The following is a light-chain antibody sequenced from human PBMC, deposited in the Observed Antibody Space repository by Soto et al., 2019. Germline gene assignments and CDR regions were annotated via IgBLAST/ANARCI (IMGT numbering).Light chain of an antibody. Sequence: QSVLTQPASVSGSPGQSITISCTGTSSDVGGYNYVSWYQQHPGKAPKLMIYEVSNRPSGVSNRCSGSKSGNTASLTISGLQAEDEADYYCSSYTSSSTLWVFGGGTKLTV. V-gene: IGLV2-14*01. CDR3: SSYTSSSTLWV. CDR1: SSDVGGYNY. CDR2: EVS. J-gene: IGLJ3*02.